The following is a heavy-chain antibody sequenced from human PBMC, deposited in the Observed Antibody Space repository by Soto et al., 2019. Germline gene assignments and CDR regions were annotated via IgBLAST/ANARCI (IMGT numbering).Heavy chain of an antibody. Sequence: EVQLVESGGGLVQPGGSLRLSCAASGLIFSDYHMDWVRQAPGKGLEWVGRIRRKANSYTTEYAASVKGRFTISRGDSKDSLYLQRNSLKSEDTAVYYCAMLGGWSGGSSGMDVWGQGTTVTVSS. CDR1: GLIFSDYH. CDR3: AMLGGWSGGSSGMDV. D-gene: IGHD6-19*01. J-gene: IGHJ6*02. CDR2: IRRKANSYTT. V-gene: IGHV3-72*01.